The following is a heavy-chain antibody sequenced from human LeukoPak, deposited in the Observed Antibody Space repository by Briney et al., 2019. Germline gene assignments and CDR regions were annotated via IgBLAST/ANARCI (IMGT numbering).Heavy chain of an antibody. V-gene: IGHV1-46*01. CDR2: INPSGGST. Sequence: GASVKVSCKASGYTFTSYYMHWVRQTPGQGLEWMGIINPSGGSTSYAQKFQGRVTITADEFTSTAYMELSSLRSEDTAAYYCARTLYGDSYFDYWGQGTLVTVSS. CDR1: GYTFTSYY. J-gene: IGHJ4*02. D-gene: IGHD4-17*01. CDR3: ARTLYGDSYFDY.